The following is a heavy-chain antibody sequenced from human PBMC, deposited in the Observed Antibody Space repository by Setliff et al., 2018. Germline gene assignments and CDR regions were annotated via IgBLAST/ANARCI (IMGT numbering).Heavy chain of an antibody. CDR1: GFTFNTYA. J-gene: IGHJ4*02. CDR2: ISDTALGI. Sequence: SGGSLRLSCAASGFTFNTYAMSWVRQPPGKGLEWVSSISDTALGIYYADSVRGRFTISRDNSKKTLYLQMNSLRAEDTAVYYCVKDVVGYSSTWPKRDYFDYWGQGTLVTSPQ. CDR3: VKDVVGYSSTWPKRDYFDY. V-gene: IGHV3-23*01. D-gene: IGHD6-13*01.